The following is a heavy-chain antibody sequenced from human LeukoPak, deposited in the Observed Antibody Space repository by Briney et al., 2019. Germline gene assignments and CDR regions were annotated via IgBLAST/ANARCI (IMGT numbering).Heavy chain of an antibody. J-gene: IGHJ6*02. D-gene: IGHD2-2*02. V-gene: IGHV1-8*01. Sequence: GASVKVSCKASGYTFTSYDINWVRQATGQGLEWMGWMNPNSGNTGYAQKFQGRVTMTRNTSISTAYMELSSLRSEDTAVYYCARSDVVVPAAIYYYYGMDVWGQGTTVTVSS. CDR2: MNPNSGNT. CDR3: ARSDVVVPAAIYYYYGMDV. CDR1: GYTFTSYD.